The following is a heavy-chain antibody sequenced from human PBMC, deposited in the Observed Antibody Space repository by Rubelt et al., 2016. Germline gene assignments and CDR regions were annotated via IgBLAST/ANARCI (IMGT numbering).Heavy chain of an antibody. CDR2: ISSSSSTI. CDR3: ARGCVSSGWFESIYYYYYYYMDV. Sequence: SMNWVRQAPGKGLEWVSYISSSSSTIYYADSVKGRFTISRDNAKNSLYLQMNSLRAEDTAVYYCARGCVSSGWFESIYYYYYYYMDVWGKGTTVTVSS. D-gene: IGHD6-19*01. CDR1: S. V-gene: IGHV3-48*04. J-gene: IGHJ6*03.